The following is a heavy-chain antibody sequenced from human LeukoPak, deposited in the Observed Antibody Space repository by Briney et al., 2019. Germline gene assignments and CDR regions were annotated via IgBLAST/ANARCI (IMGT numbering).Heavy chain of an antibody. V-gene: IGHV1-18*01. D-gene: IGHD1-26*01. J-gene: IGHJ6*03. CDR1: GYTFTNYG. CDR2: ISTYNGNT. Sequence: ASVKVSCKASGYTFTNYGITWVRQAPGQGLEWVGWISTYNGNTNYAQKLQGRVTMTTDTSTSTAYMELRSLRSDDTAVYYCARGATTNYYYYYMDVWGKGTTVTVSS. CDR3: ARGATTNYYYYYMDV.